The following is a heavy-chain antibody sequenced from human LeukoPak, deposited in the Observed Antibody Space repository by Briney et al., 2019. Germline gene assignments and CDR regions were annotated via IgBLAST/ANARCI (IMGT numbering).Heavy chain of an antibody. Sequence: GGSLRLSCTASGFTFTSYAMAWVRQAPGKGLEWVSGISDSGGSTYYADSVKGRFTISRDNSKNTLYLQMNSLRAEDTAVYYCASSIWFGELYLDYWGQGTLVTVSS. V-gene: IGHV3-23*01. D-gene: IGHD3-10*01. J-gene: IGHJ4*02. CDR1: GFTFTSYA. CDR2: ISDSGGST. CDR3: ASSIWFGELYLDY.